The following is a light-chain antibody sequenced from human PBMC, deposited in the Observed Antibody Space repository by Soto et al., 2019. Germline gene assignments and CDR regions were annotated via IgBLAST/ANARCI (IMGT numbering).Light chain of an antibody. V-gene: IGKV3-20*01. CDR1: QSNSSDNY. CDR3: QQYDNSPLT. CDR2: GAS. J-gene: IGKJ4*01. Sequence: EVVLTQSPATLSLSPRERATLSCRARQSNSSDNYLAWYQQKPGQASRVLIYGASRRATGISDRFSGSGSGTDFTVTISRLEPEDFAVHYCQQYDNSPLTFGGGTEVEIK.